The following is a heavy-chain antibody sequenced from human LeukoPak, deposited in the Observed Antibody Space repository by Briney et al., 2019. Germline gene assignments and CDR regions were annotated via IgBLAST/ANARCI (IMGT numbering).Heavy chain of an antibody. CDR1: GGTFSSYA. V-gene: IGHV1-69*04. CDR3: ARVVSAGIGSYYFDY. Sequence: SVKVSCKASGGTFSSYAISWVRQAPGQGLEWMGRIIPILGIANYAQKFQGRVTITADKSTSTAYMELSSLRSEDTAVYYCARVVSAGIGSYYFDYWGQGTLVTVSS. D-gene: IGHD6-13*01. J-gene: IGHJ4*02. CDR2: IIPILGIA.